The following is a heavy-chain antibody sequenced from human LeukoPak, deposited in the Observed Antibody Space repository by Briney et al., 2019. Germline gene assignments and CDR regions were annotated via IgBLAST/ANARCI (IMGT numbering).Heavy chain of an antibody. CDR3: AKTASPTPQYYYYMDV. D-gene: IGHD2-2*01. V-gene: IGHV3-23*01. CDR2: ISGGGGST. J-gene: IGHJ6*03. CDR1: GFTFSNYA. Sequence: GGSLRLSCAASGFTFSNYAMIWVRQAPGKGLEWVSAISGGGGSTFYADSVKGRFTISRDDSKNTLHLQMNSLRADDTAVYYCAKTASPTPQYYYYMDVWGKGTTVTISS.